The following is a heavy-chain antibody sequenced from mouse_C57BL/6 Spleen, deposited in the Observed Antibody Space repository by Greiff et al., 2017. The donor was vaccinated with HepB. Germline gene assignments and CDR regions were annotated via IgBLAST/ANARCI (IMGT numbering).Heavy chain of an antibody. CDR1: GYSITSGYY. Sequence: EVQLQQSEPGLVKPSQSLSLTCSVTGYSITSGYYWNWIRQFPGNKLEWMGYISYDGSNNYNPSLKNRISITRDTSKNQFFLKLNSVTTEDTATYYCARADWDWYAMDYWGQGTSVTVSS. CDR3: ARADWDWYAMDY. V-gene: IGHV3-6*01. J-gene: IGHJ4*01. CDR2: ISYDGSN. D-gene: IGHD4-1*01.